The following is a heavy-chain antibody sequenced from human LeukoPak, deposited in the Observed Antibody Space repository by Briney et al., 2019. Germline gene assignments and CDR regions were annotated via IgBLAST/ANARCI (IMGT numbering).Heavy chain of an antibody. CDR3: AREIRTGSYYYYYYMDV. J-gene: IGHJ6*03. V-gene: IGHV1-46*01. CDR1: GYTFTSYD. CDR2: INPSGGST. D-gene: IGHD1-26*01. Sequence: WASVKVSCKASGYTFTSYDINWVRQAPGQGLEWMGTINPSGGSTSYAQKFQGRVTMTRDMSTSTVYMELSSLRSEDTAVYYCAREIRTGSYYYYYYMDVWGKGTTVTISS.